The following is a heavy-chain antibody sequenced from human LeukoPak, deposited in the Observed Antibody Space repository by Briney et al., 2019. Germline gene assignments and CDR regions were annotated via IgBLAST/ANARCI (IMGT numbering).Heavy chain of an antibody. D-gene: IGHD2-21*02. CDR2: IKQDGSEK. Sequence: PGGPLRLSCEAPGFTFSSYWMAWARKAPGKGREWVANIKQDGSEKYFVDSVKGRFTISRDNAKNSLYLQMNSLTAEDTAVYYCASCNMVTIWDWGQGTLVTVSS. CDR3: ASCNMVTIWD. V-gene: IGHV3-7*01. CDR1: GFTFSSYW. J-gene: IGHJ4*02.